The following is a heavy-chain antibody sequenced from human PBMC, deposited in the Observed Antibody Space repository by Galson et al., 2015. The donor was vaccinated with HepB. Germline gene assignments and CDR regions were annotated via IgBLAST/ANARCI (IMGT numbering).Heavy chain of an antibody. CDR3: ANDHSSTWYIGGCFDS. D-gene: IGHD2-2*01. CDR2: ITWNNGT. J-gene: IGHJ5*01. Sequence: SLRLSCAASGFSFDDYAMSWVRQAPGKGLEWVSGITWNNGTYYADSVKGRFTISRDNAKNSLYLQMNSLRAEDTALYYCANDHSSTWYIGGCFDSWGQGILVTVSS. V-gene: IGHV3-9*01. CDR1: GFSFDDYA.